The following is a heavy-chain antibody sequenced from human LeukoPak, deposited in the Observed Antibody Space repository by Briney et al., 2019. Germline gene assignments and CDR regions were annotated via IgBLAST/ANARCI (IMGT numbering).Heavy chain of an antibody. D-gene: IGHD1-7*01. CDR3: ARVRGPRTGTTDAFDI. CDR1: GFTFDDYG. V-gene: IGHV3-20*04. J-gene: IGHJ3*02. CDR2: INWNGGST. Sequence: GGSLRLSCAASGFTFDDYGMSWVRQAPGKGLEWVFGINWNGGSTGYADSVKGRFTISRDNAKNSLYLQMNSLRAEDTALYYCARVRGPRTGTTDAFDIWGQGTMVTVSS.